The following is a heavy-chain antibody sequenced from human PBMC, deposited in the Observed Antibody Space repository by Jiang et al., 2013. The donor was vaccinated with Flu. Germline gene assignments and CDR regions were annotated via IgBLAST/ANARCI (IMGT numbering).Heavy chain of an antibody. CDR2: ISSSGDTT. CDR1: GFTFSSYA. J-gene: IGHJ5*02. CDR3: AKALGVVVPAASRWFDP. Sequence: SGFTFSSYAMSWVRQAPGKGLEWVSIISSSGDTTYYADSVKGRFTVSRDNSRNTLYLQMDSLRADDTAVYYCAKALGVVVPAASRWFDPWGQGTLVTVSS. V-gene: IGHV3-23*01. D-gene: IGHD2-2*01.